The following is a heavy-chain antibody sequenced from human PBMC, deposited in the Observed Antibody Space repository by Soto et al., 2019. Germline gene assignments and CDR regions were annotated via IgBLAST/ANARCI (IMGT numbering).Heavy chain of an antibody. D-gene: IGHD1-26*01. J-gene: IGHJ4*02. V-gene: IGHV1-18*01. CDR1: CYTFTRYY. CDR2: VSAYNSNK. Sequence: QVQLVQSGAEVKKPGASVKVSCMASCYTFTRYYINWVRQAPGQGLEWMGWVSAYNSNKHNEQKLQGRVTLTTDTPTRTAYMELTSLRSEDTAVYFCARGGQWDFLSDYWGQGTLVTVSS. CDR3: ARGGQWDFLSDY.